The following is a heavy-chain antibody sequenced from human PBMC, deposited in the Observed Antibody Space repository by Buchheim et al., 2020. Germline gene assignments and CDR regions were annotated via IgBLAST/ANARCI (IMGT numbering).Heavy chain of an antibody. V-gene: IGHV3-33*01. J-gene: IGHJ4*02. CDR1: GFTFSSYG. D-gene: IGHD3-22*01. CDR2: IWYDGSNK. CDR3: ARDRRYYYESSGSLDY. Sequence: QVQLVESGGGVVQPGRSLRLSCAAPGFTFSSYGMHWVRQAPGKGLEWVAVIWYDGSNKYYADSVKGRFTISRDNSKNMLYLQMNSLRAEDTAVYYCARDRRYYYESSGSLDYWGQGTL.